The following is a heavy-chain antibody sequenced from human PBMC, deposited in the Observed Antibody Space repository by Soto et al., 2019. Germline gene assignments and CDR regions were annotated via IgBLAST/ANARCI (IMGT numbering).Heavy chain of an antibody. D-gene: IGHD5-12*01. CDR3: ARGRWLRSAFDY. Sequence: SETLSLTCAVYGVTFSGYYWRWIRQPPGKGLEWIGEINHSGSTNYNPSLKSRVTMSVDTSKNQFSLKLNSVTAADTAVYYCARGRWLRSAFDYWGPGTLVTVSS. CDR2: INHSGST. CDR1: GVTFSGYY. J-gene: IGHJ4*02. V-gene: IGHV4-34*01.